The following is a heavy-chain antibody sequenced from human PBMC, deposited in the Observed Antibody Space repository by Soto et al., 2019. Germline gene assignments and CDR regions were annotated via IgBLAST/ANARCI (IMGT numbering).Heavy chain of an antibody. CDR1: GYTFTSYG. D-gene: IGHD3-22*01. CDR3: ARVMGLKTMIVVVITTGWFDP. CDR2: ISAYNGNT. V-gene: IGHV1-18*01. Sequence: SVKVSCKASGYTFTSYGISWVRQAPGQGLEWMGWISAYNGNTNYAQKLQGRVTMTTDTSTSTAYMELRSLRSDDTAVYYCARVMGLKTMIVVVITTGWFDPWGQGTLVTVSS. J-gene: IGHJ5*02.